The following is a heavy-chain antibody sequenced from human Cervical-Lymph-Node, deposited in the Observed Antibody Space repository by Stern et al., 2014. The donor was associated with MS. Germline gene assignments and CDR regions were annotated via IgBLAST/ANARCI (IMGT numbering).Heavy chain of an antibody. D-gene: IGHD2/OR15-2a*01. Sequence: QMQLVQSGAEVKKPGSSVKVSCKASGGTFKKYAFSWVRQAPGQGLEWMGMVVPLYGTSNYTQDFQGRVTITADESTSTAYMELTSLRSEDTAVYYCAAFAFSFWGQGTVVTVSS. J-gene: IGHJ4*02. CDR2: VVPLYGTS. CDR1: GGTFKKYA. V-gene: IGHV1-69*18. CDR3: AAFAFSF.